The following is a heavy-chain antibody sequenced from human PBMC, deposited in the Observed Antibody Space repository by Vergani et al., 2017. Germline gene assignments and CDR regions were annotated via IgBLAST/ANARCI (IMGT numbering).Heavy chain of an antibody. CDR2: IWYDGSNK. CDR1: GFTFSSYG. D-gene: IGHD6-13*01. Sequence: QVQLVESGGGVVQPGRSLRLSCAASGFTFSSYGMHWVRQAPGKGLEWVAVIWYDGSNKYYADSVKGRFTISRDNSKNTLYLQMNSLRAEDTAVYYCAKNPGIAAAGTGYWGQGTLVTVSS. CDR3: AKNPGIAAAGTGY. V-gene: IGHV3-33*06. J-gene: IGHJ4*02.